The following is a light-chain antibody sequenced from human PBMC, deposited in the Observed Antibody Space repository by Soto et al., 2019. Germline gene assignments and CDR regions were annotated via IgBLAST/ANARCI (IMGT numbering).Light chain of an antibody. CDR1: QSLTDNY. CDR2: GAS. J-gene: IGKJ1*01. V-gene: IGKV3-20*01. Sequence: VLPESLCALALSPGERAALFCRASQSLTDNYFAWYQQKPGRALRLLIDGASTRATGIPDRLSGSGSGTDFTLTISRLEPEDVAVYYCQQYEDVVTFGQGTKVDIK. CDR3: QQYEDVVT.